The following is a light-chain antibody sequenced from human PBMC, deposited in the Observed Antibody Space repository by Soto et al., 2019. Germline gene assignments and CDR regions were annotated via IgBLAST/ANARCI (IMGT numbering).Light chain of an antibody. CDR2: GAS. CDR1: QSVSNNY. J-gene: IGKJ2*04. CDR3: LQYGRSGR. V-gene: IGKV3-20*01. Sequence: ERATLSCRASQSVSNNYLAWYQQKPGQAPRRLIYGASNRATGIPDRFSGSGSGTDFTLTIIRLEPEDFAVYNSLQYGRSGRFGQRTK.